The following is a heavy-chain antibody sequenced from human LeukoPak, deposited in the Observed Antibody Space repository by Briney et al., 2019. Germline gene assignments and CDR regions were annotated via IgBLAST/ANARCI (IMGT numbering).Heavy chain of an antibody. D-gene: IGHD5-12*01. J-gene: IGHJ3*02. CDR1: GYSFTSYW. CDR2: IYPGDSDT. CDR3: ARRVSAGWLRSGAFDI. Sequence: GESLKISXKGSGYSFTSYWIGWVRQMPGKGLEWMGIIYPGDSDTRYSPSFQGQVTISADKSISTAYLQWSSLKASDTAMYYCARRVSAGWLRSGAFDIWGQGTMVTVSS. V-gene: IGHV5-51*01.